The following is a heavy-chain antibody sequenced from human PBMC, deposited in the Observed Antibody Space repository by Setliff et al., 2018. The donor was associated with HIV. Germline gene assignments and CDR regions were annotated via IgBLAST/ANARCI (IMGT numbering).Heavy chain of an antibody. V-gene: IGHV4-4*07. CDR1: GGSIGTYY. CDR3: AREGLWNCRGGTCNDGLDI. J-gene: IGHJ3*02. Sequence: SETLSLICTVSGGSIGTYYWNWIRLPAGKGLEWIGRIYASGTNYNPSLKSRVTMSLDTSKRQFSLKLASVTAADTAVYYCAREGLWNCRGGTCNDGLDIWGQGTKVTVS. CDR2: IYASGT. D-gene: IGHD2-15*01.